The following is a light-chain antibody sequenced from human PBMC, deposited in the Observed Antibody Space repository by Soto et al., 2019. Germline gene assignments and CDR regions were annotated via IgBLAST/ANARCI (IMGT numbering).Light chain of an antibody. CDR2: ELT. CDR1: SSDIGGYDY. CDR3: SSYAGSNNVI. J-gene: IGLJ2*01. V-gene: IGLV2-8*01. Sequence: QSALTQPPSASGSPGQSVTISCTGTSSDIGGYDYVSWFLHHPGRAPKHMIYELTKRPSGVPDRFSGSRSGNTASLTVSGLQAEDEADYYCSSYAGSNNVIFGGGTQLTVL.